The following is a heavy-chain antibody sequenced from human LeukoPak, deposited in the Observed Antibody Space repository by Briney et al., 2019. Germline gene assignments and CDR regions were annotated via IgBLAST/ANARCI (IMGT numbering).Heavy chain of an antibody. CDR2: IRSKAYGGTT. D-gene: IGHD3-22*01. Sequence: GGSLRLSCAASGFTFSSYSMNWVRQAPGKGLEWVGFIRSKAYGGTTEYAASVKGRFTISRDDSKSIAYLQMNSLKTEDTAVYYCTRSAEHYYDLSDYWGQGTLVTVSS. CDR1: GFTFSSYS. V-gene: IGHV3-49*04. J-gene: IGHJ4*02. CDR3: TRSAEHYYDLSDY.